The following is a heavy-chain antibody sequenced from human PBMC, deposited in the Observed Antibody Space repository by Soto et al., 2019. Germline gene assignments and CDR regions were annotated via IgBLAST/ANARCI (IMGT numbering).Heavy chain of an antibody. CDR3: ARDESAFDLIWWFDP. D-gene: IGHD3-3*02. J-gene: IGHJ5*02. CDR1: GYSFTSYG. V-gene: IGHV1-18*01. CDR2: ISPYNHNT. Sequence: ASVKVSCKASGYSFTSYGISWVRQAPGQGLEWMGWISPYNHNTFYARRLQGRLTLTTDTSTNTVYMELSSLRSDDTAIYYCARDESAFDLIWWFDPWGPGTLVTVSS.